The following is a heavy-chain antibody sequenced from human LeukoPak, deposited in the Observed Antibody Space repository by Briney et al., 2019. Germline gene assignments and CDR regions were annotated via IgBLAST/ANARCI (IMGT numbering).Heavy chain of an antibody. Sequence: GRSLRLSCAASGFSFSYYAMHWVRQAPGKGLEWVAVISSDGSNTYYADSMKGRVTISRDNSKNSLYLQMNSLRAEDTAVYYCARDLSAYGYGDYWGQGTLVTVSS. CDR3: ARDLSAYGYGDY. J-gene: IGHJ4*02. CDR2: ISSDGSNT. CDR1: GFSFSYYA. V-gene: IGHV3-30-3*01. D-gene: IGHD5-12*01.